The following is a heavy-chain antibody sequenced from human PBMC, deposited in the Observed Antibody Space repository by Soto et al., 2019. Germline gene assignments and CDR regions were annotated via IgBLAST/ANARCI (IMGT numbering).Heavy chain of an antibody. D-gene: IGHD3-3*01. CDR1: GFTFSSYG. V-gene: IGHV3-30*18. J-gene: IGHJ6*02. CDR3: AKDITIFGVVIVGMDV. Sequence: QVPLVESGGGVVQPGRSLRLSCAASGFTFSSYGMHWVRQAQGKGLEWVAVISYDGSNKYYADSVKGRFTISRDNSENTLYLQMNSLRAEDTAVYYCAKDITIFGVVIVGMDVWGQGTTVTVSS. CDR2: ISYDGSNK.